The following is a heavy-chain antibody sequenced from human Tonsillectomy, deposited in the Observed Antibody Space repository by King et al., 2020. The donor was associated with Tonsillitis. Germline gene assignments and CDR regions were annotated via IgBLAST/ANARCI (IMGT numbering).Heavy chain of an antibody. V-gene: IGHV3-30*03. J-gene: IGHJ2*01. Sequence: VQLVESGGGVVQPGTSLRLSCAASGFTFANYGMHWVRQAPGXGLEWVALIAYDASYENXAXXXXGRXTXSRDNSKNPXYLEMNSLRVEDTAVYYCAXXXXXXXXWYXDXWGXXXLVTVSS. CDR3: AXXXXXXXXWYXDX. CDR2: IAYDASYE. CDR1: GFTFANYG.